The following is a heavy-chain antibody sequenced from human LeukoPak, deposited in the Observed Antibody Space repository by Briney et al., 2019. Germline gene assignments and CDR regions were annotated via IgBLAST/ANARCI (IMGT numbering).Heavy chain of an antibody. D-gene: IGHD6-19*01. CDR2: IYYSGST. CDR1: GGSISSGDYY. J-gene: IGHJ5*02. V-gene: IGHV4-30-4*01. CDR3: ARDLSSGWYGNWFDP. Sequence: SQTLSLTCTVSGGSISSGDYYWSWIRQPPGKGLEWIGYIYYSGSTYYNPSLKSRVTISVDTSKNQFSLKLSSVTAADTAAYYCARDLSSGWYGNWFDPWGQGTLVTVSS.